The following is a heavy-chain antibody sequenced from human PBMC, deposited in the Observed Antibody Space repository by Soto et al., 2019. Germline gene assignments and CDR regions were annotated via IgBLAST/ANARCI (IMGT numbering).Heavy chain of an antibody. D-gene: IGHD3-22*01. V-gene: IGHV3-21*01. CDR1: GFTFSSYS. J-gene: IGHJ6*02. CDR3: ASWKGSGYYYYYYYGMDV. Sequence: PGWSLRLSCAASGFTFSSYSMNWVRQAPGKGLEWVSSISSSSSYIYYADSVKGRFTISRDNAKNSLYLQMNSLRAEDTAVYYCASWKGSGYYYYYYYGMDVWGQGTTVTVSS. CDR2: ISSSSSYI.